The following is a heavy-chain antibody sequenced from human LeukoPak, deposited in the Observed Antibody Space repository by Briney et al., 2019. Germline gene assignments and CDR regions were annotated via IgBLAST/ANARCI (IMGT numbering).Heavy chain of an antibody. J-gene: IGHJ4*02. D-gene: IGHD3-22*01. CDR2: IYYSGST. CDR1: GGSVSSGDYY. CDR3: ARHYYYDSSGYHFDY. V-gene: IGHV4-39*01. Sequence: SETLSLTCTVSGGSVSSGDYYWAWIRQPPGKGLEWIGSIYYSGSTYYNPSLKSRVTISVDTSKNQFSLKLSSVTAADTAVYYCARHYYYDSSGYHFDYWGQGTLVTVSS.